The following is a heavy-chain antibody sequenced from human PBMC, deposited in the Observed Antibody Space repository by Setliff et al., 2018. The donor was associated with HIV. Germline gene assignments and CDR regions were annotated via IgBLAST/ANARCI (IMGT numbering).Heavy chain of an antibody. J-gene: IGHJ6*02. Sequence: GASVKVSCKPSGYTFTAYGLSWVRQAPGQGLEWMGWISTYSDETSYTQKLQGRVTMTTDTSTSTAYMELRSLRSDDTAVYYCARLGSGWSDSYYYAMDIWGQGTTVTVSS. D-gene: IGHD6-19*01. CDR3: ARLGSGWSDSYYYAMDI. CDR1: GYTFTAYG. CDR2: ISTYSDET. V-gene: IGHV1-18*01.